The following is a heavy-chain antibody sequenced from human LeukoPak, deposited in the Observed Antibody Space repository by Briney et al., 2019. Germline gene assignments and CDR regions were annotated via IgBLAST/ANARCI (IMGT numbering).Heavy chain of an antibody. J-gene: IGHJ4*02. Sequence: PSETLSLTCTVSGGSISSYYWSWIRQPPGKGLEWIGYIYYSGSTNYNPSLKSRVTISVDTSKNQFSLKLSSVTAADTAVYYCARLGGNSDLGVGWGQGTLVTVSS. CDR3: ARLGGNSDLGVG. D-gene: IGHD4-23*01. CDR1: GGSISSYY. CDR2: IYYSGST. V-gene: IGHV4-59*08.